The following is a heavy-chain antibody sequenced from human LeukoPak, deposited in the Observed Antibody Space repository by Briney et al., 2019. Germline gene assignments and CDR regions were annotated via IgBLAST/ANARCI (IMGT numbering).Heavy chain of an antibody. CDR3: ARGRYVLRFLEWLSNWFDP. J-gene: IGHJ5*02. CDR2: IYYSGST. Sequence: SETLSLTCTVSGGSISSYYWSWIRQPPGKGLEWIGSIYYSGSTYYNPSLKSRVTISVDTSKNQFSLKLSSVTAAETAVYYCARGRYVLRFLEWLSNWFDPWGQGTLVTVSS. D-gene: IGHD3-3*01. CDR1: GGSISSYY. V-gene: IGHV4-39*01.